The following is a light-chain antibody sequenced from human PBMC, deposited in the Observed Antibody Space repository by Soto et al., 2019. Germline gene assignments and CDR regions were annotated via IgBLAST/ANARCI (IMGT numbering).Light chain of an antibody. V-gene: IGLV2-23*02. CDR2: EDT. CDR3: CSYAGSSTFVA. CDR1: SNDVGGYFL. Sequence: QSALTQPASVSGSPGQSVTISCTGTSNDVGGYFLVSWYQQHPGKAPNLIIFEDTKRPSGVSSRFSGSKSGNTASLTISGLQTEDEADYFCCSYAGSSTFVAFGGGTKLTVL. J-gene: IGLJ2*01.